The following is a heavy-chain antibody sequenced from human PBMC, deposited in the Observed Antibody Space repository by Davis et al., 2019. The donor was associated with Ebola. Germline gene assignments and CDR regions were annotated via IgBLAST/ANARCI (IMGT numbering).Heavy chain of an antibody. CDR3: ARARIAAAGKPGDGDYAGADY. D-gene: IGHD6-13*01. V-gene: IGHV1-69*13. J-gene: IGHJ4*02. CDR1: GYTFTGYY. CDR2: IIPIFGTA. Sequence: SVKVSCKASGYTFTGYYMHWVRQAPGQGLEWMGGIIPIFGTANYAQKFQGRVTITADESTSTAYMELSSLRSEDTAVYYCARARIAAAGKPGDGDYAGADYWGQGTLVTVSS.